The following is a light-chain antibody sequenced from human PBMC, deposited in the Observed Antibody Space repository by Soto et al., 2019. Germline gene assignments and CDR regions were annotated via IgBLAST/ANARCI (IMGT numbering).Light chain of an antibody. Sequence: QSALTQPTSVSGSPGQSITISCTGTSSDVGLYDYVSWYQQHPGEAPQLMIYAVSNRPSGVSNRLSASKSGNTASLFISGLQAEDEADYYCSSYTSDSSYVFGSGTKVTVL. J-gene: IGLJ1*01. V-gene: IGLV2-14*03. CDR2: AVS. CDR1: SSDVGLYDY. CDR3: SSYTSDSSYV.